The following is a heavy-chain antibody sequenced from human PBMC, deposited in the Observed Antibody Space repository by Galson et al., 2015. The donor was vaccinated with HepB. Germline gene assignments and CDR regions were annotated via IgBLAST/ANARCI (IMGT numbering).Heavy chain of an antibody. Sequence: SLRLSCAASGFTFSSYGMHWVRQAPGKGLEWVAVISYDGSNKYYADSVKGRFTISRDNSKNTLYLQMNSLRAEDTAVYYCAKFAGIVSSSQFFDYWGQGTLVNVSS. CDR3: AKFAGIVSSSQFFDY. J-gene: IGHJ4*02. CDR2: ISYDGSNK. D-gene: IGHD6-13*01. CDR1: GFTFSSYG. V-gene: IGHV3-30*18.